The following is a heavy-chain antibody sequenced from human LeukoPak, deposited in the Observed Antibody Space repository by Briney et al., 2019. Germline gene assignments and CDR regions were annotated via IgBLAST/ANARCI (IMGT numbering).Heavy chain of an antibody. CDR3: ARGGSRQISSSDFDY. J-gene: IGHJ4*02. Sequence: SETLPLTCTVSGGSFNSYYWNWIRQPPGKGLEWIGYIYSTGSTNYNPSLKSRVTISVDTSRNQFSLKLSSVTAADTAVYYCARGGSRQISSSDFDYWGQGTLVTVSS. D-gene: IGHD6-6*01. V-gene: IGHV4-59*01. CDR1: GGSFNSYY. CDR2: IYSTGST.